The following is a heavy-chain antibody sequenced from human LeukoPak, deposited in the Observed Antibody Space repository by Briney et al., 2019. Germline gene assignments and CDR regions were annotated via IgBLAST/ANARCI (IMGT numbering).Heavy chain of an antibody. CDR2: IYYSGST. CDR1: GGSISSYY. D-gene: IGHD2-21*01. CDR3: ARVPEVMNYYYYGMDV. Sequence: PSETLSLTCTVSGGSISSYYWSWIRQPPGKGLEWIGYIYYSGSTNYNPSLKSRVTISVDTSKNQFSLKLSSVTAADTAVYYCARVPEVMNYYYYGMDVWGQGTTVTVSS. V-gene: IGHV4-59*01. J-gene: IGHJ6*02.